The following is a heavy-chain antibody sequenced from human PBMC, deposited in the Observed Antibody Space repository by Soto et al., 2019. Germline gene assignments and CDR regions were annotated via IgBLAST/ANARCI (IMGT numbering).Heavy chain of an antibody. V-gene: IGHV1-69*01. J-gene: IGHJ6*02. CDR2: SPPIFGTS. CDR3: ARGGRYPNSSCYYGMDV. Sequence: QVQLVQSGAEVKKPGSSVKVSCKASGGTFSTYSISWVRQAPGQGLEWMGGSPPIFGTSKYAQNFQGRVMITADESTRTAYMELSSLRSDATAVYYCARGGRYPNSSCYYGMDVWGQGTTVNVSS. D-gene: IGHD1-1*01. CDR1: GGTFSTYS.